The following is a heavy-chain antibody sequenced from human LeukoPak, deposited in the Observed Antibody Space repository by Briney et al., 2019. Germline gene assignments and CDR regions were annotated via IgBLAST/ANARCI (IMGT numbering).Heavy chain of an antibody. D-gene: IGHD3-10*01. Sequence: ASVKVSCKASGYTFTSYDINWMRQATGQGLEWMGWMNPNSGNTDYAQKFQGRVTMTRNTSISTAYMELSSLRSEDTAVYYCARALPGTMVRGPEGPRYYYYGMDVWGQGTTVTVSS. CDR2: MNPNSGNT. V-gene: IGHV1-8*01. J-gene: IGHJ6*02. CDR3: ARALPGTMVRGPEGPRYYYYGMDV. CDR1: GYTFTSYD.